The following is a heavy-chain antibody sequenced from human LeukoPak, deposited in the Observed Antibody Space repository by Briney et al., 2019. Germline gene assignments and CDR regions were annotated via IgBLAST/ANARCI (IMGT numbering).Heavy chain of an antibody. V-gene: IGHV3-30*02. J-gene: IGHJ6*03. Sequence: GGSLRLSCVASGFIFSSYGMSWVRQAPGKGLEWVAFIRYDGSNKYYADSVKGRFTISRDNSKNTLYLQMNSLRAEDTAVYYCAKDQEYSSSWDYYYYYMDVWGKGTTVTISS. D-gene: IGHD6-13*01. CDR3: AKDQEYSSSWDYYYYYMDV. CDR1: GFIFSSYG. CDR2: IRYDGSNK.